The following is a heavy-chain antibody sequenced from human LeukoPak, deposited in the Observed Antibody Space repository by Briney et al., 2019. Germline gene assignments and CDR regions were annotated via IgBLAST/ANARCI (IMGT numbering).Heavy chain of an antibody. J-gene: IGHJ6*03. CDR2: INAGNGNT. Sequence: ASVKVSCKASGYTFTSYVIHWVRQAPGQRLEWMGWINAGNGNTKYSQEFQDRVTITRDTSASTAYMELSSLRSEDMAVYYCARARYESRIWPKSRYDYYHYMDVWGKGTTVTVSS. V-gene: IGHV1-3*03. CDR3: ARARYESRIWPKSRYDYYHYMDV. CDR1: GYTFTSYV. D-gene: IGHD2-15*01.